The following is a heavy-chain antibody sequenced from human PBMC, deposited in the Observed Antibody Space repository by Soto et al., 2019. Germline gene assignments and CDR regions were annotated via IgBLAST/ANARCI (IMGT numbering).Heavy chain of an antibody. CDR3: ARSIAVAVNFDY. Sequence: EVQLLESGGGLVQPGGSLRLSCAASGFTFSSYAMSWVRQAPGKGLEWVSAISGSGGSTYYADSVKGRFTISRDNSKNTLDLQMNSLRAEDTAVYYCARSIAVAVNFDYWGQGTLVTVSS. CDR1: GFTFSSYA. V-gene: IGHV3-23*01. CDR2: ISGSGGST. D-gene: IGHD6-19*01. J-gene: IGHJ4*02.